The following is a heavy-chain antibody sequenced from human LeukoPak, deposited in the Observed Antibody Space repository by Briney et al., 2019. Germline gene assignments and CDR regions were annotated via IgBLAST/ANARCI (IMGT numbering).Heavy chain of an antibody. CDR3: ARSPYYYYYGTDV. V-gene: IGHV3-23*01. CDR2: ISASGGST. CDR1: GFTFSSSA. J-gene: IGHJ6*02. Sequence: GGSLRLSCAASGFTFSSSAMSWVRQAPGKGLEWVSGISASGGSTYYADSVRGRFTISRDNSKNTLYVQMNSLRDEDTAVYYCARSPYYYYYGTDVWGQGTTVTVSS. D-gene: IGHD3-10*01.